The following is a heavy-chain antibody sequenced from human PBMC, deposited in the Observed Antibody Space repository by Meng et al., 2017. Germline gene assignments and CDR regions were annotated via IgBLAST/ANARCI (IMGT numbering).Heavy chain of an antibody. V-gene: IGHV3-30*01. D-gene: IGHD2-2*01. CDR1: GFTFSSYA. J-gene: IGHJ4*02. CDR2: ISYDGSNK. Sequence: GESLKISCAAPGFTFSSYAMHWVRQAPGKGLEWVAVISYDGSNKYYADSVKGRFTISRDNSKNTLYLQMNSLRAEDTAVYYCARDYQKKFDYWGQGTLVTVSS. CDR3: ARDYQKKFDY.